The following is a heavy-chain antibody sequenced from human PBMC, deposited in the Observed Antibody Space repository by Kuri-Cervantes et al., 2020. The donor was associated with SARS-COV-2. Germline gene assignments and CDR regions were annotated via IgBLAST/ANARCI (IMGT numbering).Heavy chain of an antibody. CDR1: GFIFSKYA. CDR2: ITGSGNKT. CDR3: AKDNSENGRGYWYFDL. Sequence: GGSLRLSCGGSGFIFSKYAMHWVRQAPGKGLEWVSSITGSGNKTYYADSVRGRFSISRDNSKDTLYLQMSSLRAEDTAVYYCAKDNSENGRGYWYFDLWGRGTLVTVSS. V-gene: IGHV3-23*01. D-gene: IGHD1-1*01. J-gene: IGHJ2*01.